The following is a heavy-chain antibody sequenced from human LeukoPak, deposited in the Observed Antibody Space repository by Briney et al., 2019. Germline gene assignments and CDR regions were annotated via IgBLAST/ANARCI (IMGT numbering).Heavy chain of an antibody. CDR1: GGTFDNSA. V-gene: IGHV1-69*04. CDR3: AREKMEVGYYGLDV. CDR2: IIPILNIP. D-gene: IGHD1-1*01. Sequence: SVKVSCKASGGTFDNSAINWVRQAPGQGLEWMGRIIPILNIPNYAQKLQGRVTIAADKSTSTAYMELSNLRSDDTAVYYCAREKMEVGYYGLDVWGQGTTVTVSS. J-gene: IGHJ6*02.